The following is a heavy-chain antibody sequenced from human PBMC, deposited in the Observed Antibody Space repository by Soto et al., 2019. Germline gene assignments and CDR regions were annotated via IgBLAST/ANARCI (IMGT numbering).Heavy chain of an antibody. CDR2: IYYSGST. V-gene: IGHV4-39*01. CDR3: ARHYSNCSRNLFDP. CDR1: GGSINSSSYF. D-gene: IGHD6-13*01. J-gene: IGHJ5*02. Sequence: PSETLSLTCSVSGGSINSSSYFWGWVRQPPGKGLEWIGSIYYSGSTYYNPSLRSRVTISVDTSKNQFSLKLSSVTAADTAVFYSARHYSNCSRNLFDPWGQGILVTVSA.